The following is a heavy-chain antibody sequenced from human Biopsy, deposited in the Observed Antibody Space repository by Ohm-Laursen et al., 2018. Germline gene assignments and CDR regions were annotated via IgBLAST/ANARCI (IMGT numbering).Heavy chain of an antibody. J-gene: IGHJ5*02. Sequence: SETLSLTCTVSGGSISNNNYYWGWIRQPPGKGLEWIGSIFYRGSTHYKPSLKSLVNISADTSKNQFSLKLNSVTAADTAVYYCARDYDTSGYYYVSWGQGTLVTVSS. CDR2: IFYRGST. D-gene: IGHD3-22*01. CDR3: ARDYDTSGYYYVS. V-gene: IGHV4-39*01. CDR1: GGSISNNNYY.